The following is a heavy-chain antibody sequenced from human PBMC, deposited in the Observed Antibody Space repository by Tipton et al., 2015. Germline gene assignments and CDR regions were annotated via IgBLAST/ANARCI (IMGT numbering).Heavy chain of an antibody. D-gene: IGHD5-12*01. CDR2: INHTGST. J-gene: IGHJ5*02. Sequence: TLSLTCTVSGTSVGSSYHYWGWIRQPPGKGLEWIGEINHTGSTKYTPSLKSRVFISVDTSKKQFSLRLSSMTAADTAVYYCATGQVAGWFDPWGQGTLVTVSS. V-gene: IGHV4-30-4*01. CDR1: GTSVGSSYHY. CDR3: ATGQVAGWFDP.